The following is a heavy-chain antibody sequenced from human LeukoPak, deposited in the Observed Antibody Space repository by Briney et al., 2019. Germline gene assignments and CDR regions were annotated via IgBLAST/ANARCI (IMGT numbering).Heavy chain of an antibody. D-gene: IGHD3-10*01. Sequence: KPGGSLRLSCAAPGFTFTNAWMHWVRQAPGKGLEWVGRIKSKTDGGTPDYAAPVKGRFTISRDDSKNTLYLQMNRLNTEDTAVYYCTTARGSGPLYYFADWGQGSLVTVSS. J-gene: IGHJ4*02. CDR1: GFTFTNAW. V-gene: IGHV3-15*01. CDR3: TTARGSGPLYYFAD. CDR2: IKSKTDGGTP.